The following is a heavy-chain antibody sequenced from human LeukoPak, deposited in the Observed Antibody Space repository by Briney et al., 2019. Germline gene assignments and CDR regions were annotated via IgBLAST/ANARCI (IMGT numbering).Heavy chain of an antibody. CDR3: TKSGPYCSSTTCNYFDY. V-gene: IGHV3-66*01. CDR1: GFTVSSNY. Sequence: GGSLRLSCAASGFTVSSNYMSWVRQAPGKGLEWVSVIYSGGSTYYADSVKGRFTISRDNSKNALFLQMNSLSAEDTAVHYCTKSGPYCSSTTCNYFDYWGQGTLVTVSS. CDR2: IYSGGST. D-gene: IGHD2-2*01. J-gene: IGHJ4*02.